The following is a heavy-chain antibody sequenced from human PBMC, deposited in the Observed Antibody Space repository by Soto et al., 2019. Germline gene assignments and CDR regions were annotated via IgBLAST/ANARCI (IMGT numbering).Heavy chain of an antibody. J-gene: IGHJ4*02. CDR3: ARVCSGSYYFDY. CDR2: IYHSGST. Sequence: SETLSLTCAVSGGPISSSNWWSWVRQPPGKGLEWIGEIYHSGSTNYNPSLKSRVTISVDKSKNQFSLKLSSVTAADTAVYYCARVCSGSYYFDYWGQGTMVTVSS. V-gene: IGHV4-4*02. D-gene: IGHD1-26*01. CDR1: GGPISSSNW.